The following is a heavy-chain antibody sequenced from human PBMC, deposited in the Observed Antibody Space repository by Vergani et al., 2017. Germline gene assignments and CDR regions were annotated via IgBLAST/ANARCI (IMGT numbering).Heavy chain of an antibody. CDR1: GYTFTGYY. CDR2: INPNSGGT. J-gene: IGHJ5*02. CDR3: ARGYCSSTSCQRRWWFDP. Sequence: QVQLVQSGAEVKKPGASVKVSCKASGYTFTGYYMHWVRQAPGQGLEWMGWINPNSGGTNYAQKFEGRGTWTRDTAISTAYMEPSRLRSEYTAVYYCARGYCSSTSCQRRWWFDPWGQGTLVTVSS. D-gene: IGHD2-2*01. V-gene: IGHV1-2*02.